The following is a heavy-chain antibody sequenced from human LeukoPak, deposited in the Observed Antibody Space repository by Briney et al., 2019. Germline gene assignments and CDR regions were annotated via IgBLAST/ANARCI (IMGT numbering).Heavy chain of an antibody. CDR3: AKVPKDSAVAGTFDY. J-gene: IGHJ4*02. V-gene: IGHV3-23*01. CDR2: ISGSGGST. D-gene: IGHD6-19*01. CDR1: GFTFSSYA. Sequence: GGSLRLSCAASGFTFSSYAMSWVRQAPGKGLEWVSAISGSGGSTYYADSVKGRFTISRDNSKNTLYLQMSSLRAEDTAVYYCAKVPKDSAVAGTFDYWGQGTLVTVSS.